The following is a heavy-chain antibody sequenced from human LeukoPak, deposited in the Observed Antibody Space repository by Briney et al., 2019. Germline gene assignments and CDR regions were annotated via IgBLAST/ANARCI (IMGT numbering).Heavy chain of an antibody. CDR2: VYTSGST. D-gene: IGHD3-22*01. CDR3: ARTTYFYDSSGYSH. J-gene: IGHJ4*02. V-gene: IGHV4-4*07. CDR1: GSSISNYY. Sequence: KPSETLSLSCTVSGSSISNYYWSWIRQSAGKGLEWIGRVYTSGSTYYNPSLKSRVTMSGDTSKNQLSLKLSSVTDADAAVYYCARTTYFYDSSGYSHWGQGTLVTVPS.